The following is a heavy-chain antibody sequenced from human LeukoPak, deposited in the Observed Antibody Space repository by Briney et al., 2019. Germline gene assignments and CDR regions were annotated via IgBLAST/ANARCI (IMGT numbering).Heavy chain of an antibody. CDR2: ISGSGGST. D-gene: IGHD5-18*01. CDR3: AKAKTGIQLWLEDAFDI. J-gene: IGHJ3*02. CDR1: GFTFSSYD. Sequence: GGSLRLSCAASGFTFSSYDMSWVRQAPGKGLEWVSAISGSGGSTYYADSVKGRFTISRDNSKNTLYLQMNSLRAEDTAVYYCAKAKTGIQLWLEDAFDIWGQGTMVTVSS. V-gene: IGHV3-23*01.